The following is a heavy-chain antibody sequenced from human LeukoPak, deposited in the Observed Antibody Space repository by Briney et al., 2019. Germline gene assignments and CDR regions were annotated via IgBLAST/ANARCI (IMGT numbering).Heavy chain of an antibody. D-gene: IGHD3-22*01. CDR3: ARYMIEYNWFDP. CDR2: INHSGST. CDR1: GGSFSGYY. Sequence: SETLSLTCAVYGGSFSGYYWSWIRQPPGKGLEWIGEINHSGSTNYNPSLKSRVTISVDTSKNQFSLKLSSVTAADTAVYYCARYMIEYNWFDPWGQGTLVTVSS. V-gene: IGHV4-34*01. J-gene: IGHJ5*02.